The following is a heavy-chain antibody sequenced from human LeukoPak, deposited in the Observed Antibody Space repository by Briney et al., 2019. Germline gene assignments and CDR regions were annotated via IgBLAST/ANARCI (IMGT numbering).Heavy chain of an antibody. CDR2: NYYSGST. J-gene: IGHJ5*02. Sequence: PSATLSLTCTVSGGSISSYYWSWIRQPPGKGLEWIGNNYYSGSTNYNPSLKSRVTISVDTSKNQFSLKLSSVTAADTAVYYCARHNYPWGQGTLVTVSS. V-gene: IGHV4-59*08. CDR1: GGSISSYY. CDR3: ARHNYP.